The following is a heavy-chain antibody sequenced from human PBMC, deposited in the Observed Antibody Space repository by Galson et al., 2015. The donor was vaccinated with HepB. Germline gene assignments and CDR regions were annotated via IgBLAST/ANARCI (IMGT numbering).Heavy chain of an antibody. Sequence: SLRLSCAASGFTFSGSNIHWVRQASGKGLEWVGRIRSKAYSYATAYAASVEGRFTISKDDSKNTAYLQMNSLKTEDSAMYYCTRWVTTVEAGLDYWGQGTLVTVSS. CDR1: GFTFSGSN. J-gene: IGHJ4*02. V-gene: IGHV3-73*01. CDR2: IRSKAYSYAT. D-gene: IGHD4-11*01. CDR3: TRWVTTVEAGLDY.